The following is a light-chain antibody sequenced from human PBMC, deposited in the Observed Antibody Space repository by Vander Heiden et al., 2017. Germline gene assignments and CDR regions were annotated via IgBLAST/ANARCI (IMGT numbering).Light chain of an antibody. J-gene: IGKJ4*01. CDR1: QSISSY. CDR2: AAS. V-gene: IGKV1-39*01. Sequence: THSPSSLSSSLAYRFSIPFRPCQSISSYLNWYQQKPGKAPKLLIYAASSLQSGVPSRFSGSGSGTDFTRTISSLQPEDFATYYCQQSYSTPALTFGGGTKVEIK. CDR3: QQSYSTPALT.